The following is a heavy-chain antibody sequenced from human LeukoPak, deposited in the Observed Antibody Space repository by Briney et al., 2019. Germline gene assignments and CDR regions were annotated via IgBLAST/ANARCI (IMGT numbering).Heavy chain of an antibody. V-gene: IGHV4-34*01. Sequence: SETLSLTCAVYGGSFSGYYWSWIRQPPGKGLEWIGEINHSGSTNYNPSLKSRVTISVDTSKNQFSLKLSSVTAADTAVYYCARGTSSGSYYTSRCWFDPWGQGTLVTVSS. D-gene: IGHD3-10*01. CDR2: INHSGST. J-gene: IGHJ5*02. CDR3: ARGTSSGSYYTSRCWFDP. CDR1: GGSFSGYY.